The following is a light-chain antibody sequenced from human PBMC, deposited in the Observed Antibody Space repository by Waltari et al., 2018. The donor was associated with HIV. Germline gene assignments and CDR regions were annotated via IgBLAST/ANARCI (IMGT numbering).Light chain of an antibody. J-gene: IGKJ4*01. CDR3: QQYFRIPPT. CDR1: QSILYSPDNRNY. CDR2: WAS. V-gene: IGKV4-1*01. Sequence: DIVMTQSPDSLPVSLGERATINCTSSQSILYSPDNRNYLAWYQQKARQPPKLLISWASTRESGVPDRFSASGSGTDFTLTITRLQAEDVAIYHCQQYFRIPPTFGGGTKVEIK.